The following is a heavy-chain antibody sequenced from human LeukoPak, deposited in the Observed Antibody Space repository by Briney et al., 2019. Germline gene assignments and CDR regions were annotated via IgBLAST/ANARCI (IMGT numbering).Heavy chain of an antibody. CDR3: ARGGGYAGPIGY. D-gene: IGHD5-12*01. CDR2: IYHSGST. J-gene: IGHJ4*02. V-gene: IGHV4-59*01. Sequence: SETQSLTCTLSGGSISTYYWSWIRQPPGKGLNWIGYIYHSGSTNYNPSLKSRVTISVDTSKNQFSLKLSSVTAADTAVYYCARGGGYAGPIGYWGQGALVTVSS. CDR1: GGSISTYY.